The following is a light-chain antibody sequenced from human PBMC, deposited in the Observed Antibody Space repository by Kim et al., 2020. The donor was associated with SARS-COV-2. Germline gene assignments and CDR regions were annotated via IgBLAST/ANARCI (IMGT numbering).Light chain of an antibody. CDR3: QSYDSSLSGGV. J-gene: IGLJ1*01. CDR2: GNS. V-gene: IGLV1-40*01. CDR1: SSNIGAGYD. Sequence: HRVTISCTGSSSNIGAGYDVHWYQQLPGTAPKLLIYGNSNRPSGVPDRFSGSKSGTSASLAITGLQVEDEADYYCQSYDSSLSGGVFGTGTKVTVL.